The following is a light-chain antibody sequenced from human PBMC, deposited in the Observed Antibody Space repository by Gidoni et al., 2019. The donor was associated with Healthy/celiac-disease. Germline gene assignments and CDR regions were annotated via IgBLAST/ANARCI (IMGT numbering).Light chain of an antibody. CDR2: DAS. Sequence: EIVLTQSPATLSLSPGERATLSCRASPSVSSYLAWYQQKPGQAPRLLIFDASNRATGIPARFSGSGSGTDFTLTISSLEPEDFAVYYCQQRSNWPPGYTFXHXTKLEIK. CDR3: QQRSNWPPGYT. CDR1: PSVSSY. J-gene: IGKJ2*01. V-gene: IGKV3-11*01.